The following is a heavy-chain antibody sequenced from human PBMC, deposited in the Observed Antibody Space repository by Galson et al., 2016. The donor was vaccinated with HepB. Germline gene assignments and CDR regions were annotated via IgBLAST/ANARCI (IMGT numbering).Heavy chain of an antibody. J-gene: IGHJ1*01. D-gene: IGHD6-13*01. CDR3: AVRYSSIWYFQH. V-gene: IGHV3-23*01. CDR1: GFTLSNSA. Sequence: FLRHSCAASGFTLSNSAMSWVRPAPGKGLEWVSAMSDSGGSTYYADSVKGRFTISRDNSKNTLYLQMNSLGAEDTAIYYCAVRYSSIWYFQHWGRGTLVSVSS. CDR2: MSDSGGST.